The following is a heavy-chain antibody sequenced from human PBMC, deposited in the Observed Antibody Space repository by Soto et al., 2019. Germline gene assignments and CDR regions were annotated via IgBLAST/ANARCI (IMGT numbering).Heavy chain of an antibody. V-gene: IGHV3-72*01. CDR3: ARATTVTDY. J-gene: IGHJ4*02. Sequence: EVQLVESGGGLVQPGGSLRLSCAASGFTFSDHYMDWVRQAPGKGLEWVGRTRNKANSHTTEYAASVKGRFIISRDDSKNSLYLQMNSLKIEDTAVYYCARATTVTDYWGQGTLVTVSS. CDR1: GFTFSDHY. CDR2: TRNKANSHTT. D-gene: IGHD4-17*01.